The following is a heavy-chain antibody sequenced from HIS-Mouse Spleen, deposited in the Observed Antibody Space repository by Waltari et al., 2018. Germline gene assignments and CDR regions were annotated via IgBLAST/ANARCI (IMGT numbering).Heavy chain of an antibody. CDR1: GYTFTSYD. V-gene: IGHV1-8*01. D-gene: IGHD5-18*01. Sequence: QVQLVQSGAEVKKPGASVKVSCKASGYTFTSYDINWVRQATGQGGEWMGWMNRNGGKTGQGQSCTGRVTMTRNTYRSGAYMGLGSLRSEDTAVYYWARIGSQRRGYSYGYWFDPWGQGTLVTVSS. CDR3: ARIGSQRRGYSYGYWFDP. J-gene: IGHJ5*02. CDR2: MNRNGGKT.